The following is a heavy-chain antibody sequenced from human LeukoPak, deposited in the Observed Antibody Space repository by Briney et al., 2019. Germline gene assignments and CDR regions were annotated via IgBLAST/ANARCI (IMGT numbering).Heavy chain of an antibody. CDR2: INSDGSST. Sequence: PGGSLRLSCAASGFTFSSYWMHRVRQAPGKGLVWVSRINSDGSSTSYADSVKGRFTISRDNSKNTLDLQMNSLRAEDTAMYYCGRDRKAGYPDYWGQGTLVTVSS. J-gene: IGHJ4*02. D-gene: IGHD3-9*01. CDR3: GRDRKAGYPDY. CDR1: GFTFSSYW. V-gene: IGHV3-74*01.